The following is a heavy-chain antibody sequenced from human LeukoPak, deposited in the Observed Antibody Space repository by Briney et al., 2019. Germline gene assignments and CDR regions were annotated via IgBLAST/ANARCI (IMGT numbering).Heavy chain of an antibody. Sequence: SETLSLTCTVSGGSISSYYWSWLRQPAGKGLEWIGRIYISGSTNYNPSLKSRVTMSVDTSKNLFSLKLSSVTAADTAVYYCARGYYYYMDVWGKGTTVTVSS. CDR1: GGSISSYY. J-gene: IGHJ6*03. CDR3: ARGYYYYMDV. V-gene: IGHV4-4*07. CDR2: IYISGST.